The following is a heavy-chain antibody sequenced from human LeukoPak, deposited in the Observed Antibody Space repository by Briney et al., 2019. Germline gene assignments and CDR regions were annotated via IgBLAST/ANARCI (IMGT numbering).Heavy chain of an antibody. CDR2: TWYRSKWHY. V-gene: IGHV6-1*01. D-gene: IGHD6-13*01. Sequence: SQTLSLTCAISGDSVSSNSAAWNWIRQSPSRGLEWLGRTWYRSKWHYDYAVSVKSRITIYPDTSKNQFSLQLSSVTPEDTAVYYCAREPIASAGFNAFDIWGQGTMVTVSS. CDR1: GDSVSSNSAA. CDR3: AREPIASAGFNAFDI. J-gene: IGHJ3*02.